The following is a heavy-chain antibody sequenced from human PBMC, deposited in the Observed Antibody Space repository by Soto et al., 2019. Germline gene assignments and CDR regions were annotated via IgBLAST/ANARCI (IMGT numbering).Heavy chain of an antibody. J-gene: IGHJ6*02. CDR2: IDPSDSYT. Sequence: VESLRISCKGSGYSFTSYWISWVRQMPGKGLEWMGRIDPSDSYTNYSPSFQGHVTISADKSISTAYLQWSSLKASDTAMYYCARQSRYYYDSSGGMDVWGQGTTVTVSS. CDR3: ARQSRYYYDSSGGMDV. V-gene: IGHV5-10-1*01. D-gene: IGHD3-22*01. CDR1: GYSFTSYW.